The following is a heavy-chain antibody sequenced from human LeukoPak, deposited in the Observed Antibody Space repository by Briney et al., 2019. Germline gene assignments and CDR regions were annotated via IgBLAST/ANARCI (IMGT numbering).Heavy chain of an antibody. CDR3: ARGYGGNTHEYFQH. CDR2: IYYSGST. D-gene: IGHD4-23*01. Sequence: SETLSLTCTVSGGSISSSSYYWGWIRQPPGKGLEWIGSIYYSGSTYYNPSLKSRVTISVDTSKNQFSLKLSSVTAADTAVYYCARGYGGNTHEYFQHWGQGTLVTVSS. V-gene: IGHV4-39*07. J-gene: IGHJ1*01. CDR1: GGSISSSSYY.